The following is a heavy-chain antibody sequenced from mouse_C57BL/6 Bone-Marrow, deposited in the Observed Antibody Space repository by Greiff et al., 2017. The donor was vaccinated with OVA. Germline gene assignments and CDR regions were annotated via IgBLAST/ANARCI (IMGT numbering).Heavy chain of an antibody. J-gene: IGHJ1*03. Sequence: QVQLKQPGAELVRPGSSVKLSCKASGYTFTSYWMHWVKQRPIQGLEWIGNIDPSDSETHYNQKFKDKATLTVDKSSSTAYMQLSSLTSEDSAVYYCARSGYYGSSYLYFDVWGTGTTVTVSS. CDR1: GYTFTSYW. D-gene: IGHD1-1*01. CDR2: IDPSDSET. V-gene: IGHV1-52*01. CDR3: ARSGYYGSSYLYFDV.